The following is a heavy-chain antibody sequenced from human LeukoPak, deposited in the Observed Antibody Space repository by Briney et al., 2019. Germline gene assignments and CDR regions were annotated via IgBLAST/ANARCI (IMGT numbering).Heavy chain of an antibody. Sequence: SETLSLTCTVSGGSLRNYYWSWTRQPPGKGLEWIGHIYYSGSTNYNVSLKSRVTISIDMSKNQFSLKLSSVTAADRAVYYCGRYQLPDFWGQGTLVTVSS. J-gene: IGHJ4*02. D-gene: IGHD1-7*01. V-gene: IGHV4-59*01. CDR3: GRYQLPDF. CDR1: GGSLRNYY. CDR2: IYYSGST.